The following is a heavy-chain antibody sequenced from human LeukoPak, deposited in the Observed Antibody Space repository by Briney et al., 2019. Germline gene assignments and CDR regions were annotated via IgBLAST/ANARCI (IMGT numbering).Heavy chain of an antibody. CDR1: GFTFSNYW. CDR2: IKEDGSEK. Sequence: RSGGSLRLSCAASGFTFSNYWMSWVRQAPGKRLEWVAYIKEDGSEKYYVDSVKGRLTISRDNAKNSLYLQMNSLRVEDTAVYYCARASRGIAANLCFDYWGQGTLVTVSS. J-gene: IGHJ4*02. CDR3: ARASRGIAANLCFDY. D-gene: IGHD2-15*01. V-gene: IGHV3-7*04.